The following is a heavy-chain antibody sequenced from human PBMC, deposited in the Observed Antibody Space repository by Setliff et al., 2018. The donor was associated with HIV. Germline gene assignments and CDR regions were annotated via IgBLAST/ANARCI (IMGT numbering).Heavy chain of an antibody. J-gene: IGHJ3*02. CDR2: VNHSGST. CDR3: ARGRDDYNYDPFDI. V-gene: IGHV4-34*01. D-gene: IGHD4-4*01. Sequence: TLSLTCAVYGGSFNGYYWSWIRQPPGKGLEWIGEVNHSGSTNYNPSLKSRVTISVDTSKNQFSLKLSSVTAADTAVYYCARGRDDYNYDPFDIRGQGTMVTVSS. CDR1: GGSFNGYY.